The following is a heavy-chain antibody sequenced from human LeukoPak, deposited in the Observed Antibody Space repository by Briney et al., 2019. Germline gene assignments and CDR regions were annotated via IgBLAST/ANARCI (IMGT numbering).Heavy chain of an antibody. CDR2: ISWNSGSI. D-gene: IGHD6-19*01. CDR3: AKDSGWYLDY. Sequence: GGSLRLSCAASGFTFDDYAMHWVRQAPGKGLEWVSGISWNSGSIGYADSVKGRFTISRDNAKNSLYLQMNSLRAEDTALYYCAKDSGWYLDYWGQGTLVTVSS. CDR1: GFTFDDYA. J-gene: IGHJ4*02. V-gene: IGHV3-9*01.